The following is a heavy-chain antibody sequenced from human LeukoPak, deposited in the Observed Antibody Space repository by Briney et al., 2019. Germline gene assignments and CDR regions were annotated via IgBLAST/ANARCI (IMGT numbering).Heavy chain of an antibody. J-gene: IGHJ4*02. D-gene: IGHD5-12*01. Sequence: GGSLRLSCAASGFTFSSYSMNWVRQAPGKGLEWVSSISGSNSYIYYADSMKGRFTISRDNAKNSLYLQMNSLRAEDTAVYYCASIPGGYSYWGQGTLVTVSS. CDR2: ISGSNSYI. CDR1: GFTFSSYS. CDR3: ASIPGGYSY. V-gene: IGHV3-21*04.